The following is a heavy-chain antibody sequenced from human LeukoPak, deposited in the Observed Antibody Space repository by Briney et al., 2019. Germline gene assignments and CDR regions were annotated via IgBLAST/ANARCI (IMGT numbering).Heavy chain of an antibody. J-gene: IGHJ5*02. CDR2: INAGNGNT. V-gene: IGHV1-3*01. D-gene: IGHD5-18*01. Sequence: ASVKVSCKASGHTFTSYAMHWVRQAPGQRLEWMGWINAGNGNTKYSQKFQGRVTITRDTSASTAYMELGSLRSEDTAVYYCARGYSYGSWFDPWGQGTLVTVSS. CDR1: GHTFTSYA. CDR3: ARGYSYGSWFDP.